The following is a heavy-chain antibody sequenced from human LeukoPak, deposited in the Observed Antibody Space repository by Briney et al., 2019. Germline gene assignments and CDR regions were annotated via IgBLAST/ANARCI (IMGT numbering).Heavy chain of an antibody. CDR2: ISPSGGRT. V-gene: IGHV1-46*01. CDR1: GYTFTSYY. D-gene: IGHD2-21*01. CDR3: AKDPFKHMTLYYFDY. J-gene: IGHJ4*02. Sequence: GASVKVFCKSSGYTFTSYYMHWVRQAPGQGLEWMGIISPSGGRTSYAQKFQGRVTMTRDTSTSTVYMELSSLRAEDTALYYCAKDPFKHMTLYYFDYWGQGTLVTVSS.